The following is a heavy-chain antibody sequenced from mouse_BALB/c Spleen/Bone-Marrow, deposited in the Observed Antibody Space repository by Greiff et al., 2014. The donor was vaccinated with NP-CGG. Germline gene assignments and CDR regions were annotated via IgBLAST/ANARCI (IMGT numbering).Heavy chain of an antibody. J-gene: IGHJ1*01. D-gene: IGHD2-3*01. CDR2: IWAGGST. Sequence: VMLVESGPGLVAPSQSLSITCTVSGFSLTSYGVHWVRQPPGKGLEWLGVIWAGGSTNYNSALMSRLSISKDNSKSQVSLKMNSLQTDDKAMYYCVRGGGDGYYNWYFDVWGAGTTVTVSS. CDR3: VRGGGDGYYNWYFDV. CDR1: GFSLTSYG. V-gene: IGHV2-9*02.